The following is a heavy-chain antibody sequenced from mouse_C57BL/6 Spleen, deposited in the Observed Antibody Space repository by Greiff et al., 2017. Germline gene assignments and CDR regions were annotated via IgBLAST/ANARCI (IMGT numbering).Heavy chain of an antibody. CDR2: ISSGGSYT. Sequence: EMKVVESGGDLVKPGGSLKLSCAASGFTFSSYGMSWVRQTPDKRLEWVATISSGGSYTYYPDSVKGRFTISRDNAKNTLYLQMSSLKSEDTAMYYCARPYSRYFDVWGTGTTVTVSS. CDR1: GFTFSSYG. D-gene: IGHD2-12*01. V-gene: IGHV5-6*01. J-gene: IGHJ1*03. CDR3: ARPYSRYFDV.